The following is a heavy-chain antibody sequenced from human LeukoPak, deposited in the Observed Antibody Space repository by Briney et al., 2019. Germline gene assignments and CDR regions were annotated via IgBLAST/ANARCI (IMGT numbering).Heavy chain of an antibody. J-gene: IGHJ4*02. CDR1: GFTFSNYG. CDR2: IWYDGSNK. CDR3: ARENLLGGFFDY. Sequence: GGSLRLSCAASGFTFSNYGMHWVRQAPGKGLEWVAVIWYDGSNKYYADSVKGRFTFSRDNSKNTLYLQMNSLRAEDTAVYYCARENLLGGFFDYWGQGILVTVSS. V-gene: IGHV3-33*08. D-gene: IGHD5-12*01.